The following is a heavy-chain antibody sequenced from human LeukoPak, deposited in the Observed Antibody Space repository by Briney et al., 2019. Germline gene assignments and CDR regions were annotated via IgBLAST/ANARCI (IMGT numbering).Heavy chain of an antibody. CDR2: INHSGST. J-gene: IGHJ4*02. CDR1: GGSFSGYY. D-gene: IGHD1-1*01. CDR3: ARTIVAPTTYYDY. Sequence: SETLSLTCAVYGGSFSGYYWSWIRQPPGKGLEWIGEINHSGSTNYNPSFKSRVTISVDTSKNQFSLKLRSATAADTAVYYCARTIVAPTTYYDYWGQGTLVTVSS. V-gene: IGHV4-34*01.